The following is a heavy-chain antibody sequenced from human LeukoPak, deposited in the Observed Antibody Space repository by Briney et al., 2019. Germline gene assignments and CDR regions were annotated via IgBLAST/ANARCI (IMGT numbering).Heavy chain of an antibody. D-gene: IGHD1-26*01. Sequence: PGGSLRLSCAASGYPFSSYAMSWVRQAPGKGLEGVSDIRVSGGSTYYADSVKGRFTISRDTFKSALYLRMSGLRAERTAVYYCAKSSSNSGSFYVLFDYWGQGTLVTVSS. CDR3: AKSSSNSGSFYVLFDY. V-gene: IGHV3-23*01. J-gene: IGHJ4*02. CDR2: IRVSGGST. CDR1: GYPFSSYA.